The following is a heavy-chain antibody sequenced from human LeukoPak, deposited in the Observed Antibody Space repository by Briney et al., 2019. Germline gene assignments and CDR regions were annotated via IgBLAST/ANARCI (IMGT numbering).Heavy chain of an antibody. Sequence: AGGSLRLSCAASGFTFSSYAMSWVRQAPGKGLEWVSTISDSGSGTYYADSVRGRFTISRDNSKNTLYLQMDSLRAEDTAKYYCAKVPYSDYGSGRPPFMDVWGQGTTVAVSS. CDR2: ISDSGSGT. V-gene: IGHV3-23*01. CDR3: AKVPYSDYGSGRPPFMDV. CDR1: GFTFSSYA. D-gene: IGHD3-10*01. J-gene: IGHJ6*02.